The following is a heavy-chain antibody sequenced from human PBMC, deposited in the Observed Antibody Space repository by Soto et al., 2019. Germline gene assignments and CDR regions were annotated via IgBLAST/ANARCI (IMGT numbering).Heavy chain of an antibody. CDR3: ARPYDGSGSYLPFAY. J-gene: IGHJ4*02. D-gene: IGHD3-22*01. Sequence: GGSLRLSCAASGFTFSSYTMSWVRQAPGKGLEWVSAITPIGDYTNHADSVKGRFTISRDNSKNILYMQMNSLRADDTALYYCARPYDGSGSYLPFAYWGQGTLVTVSS. V-gene: IGHV3-23*01. CDR1: GFTFSSYT. CDR2: ITPIGDYT.